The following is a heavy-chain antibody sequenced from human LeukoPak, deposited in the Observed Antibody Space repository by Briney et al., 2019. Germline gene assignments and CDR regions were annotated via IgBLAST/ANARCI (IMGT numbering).Heavy chain of an antibody. J-gene: IGHJ4*02. CDR3: TTHANCGGDCYPED. CDR1: GFTFSNAW. D-gene: IGHD2-21*02. V-gene: IGHV3-15*01. Sequence: GGSLRLSCAASGFTFSNAWMSWVRQAPGKGLEWVGRIKSKTDGGTTDYAAPVKGRFTISRDDSKNTLYLQMNSLKTEDTAVYYCTTHANCGGDCYPEDWGQGTLVTVSS. CDR2: IKSKTDGGTT.